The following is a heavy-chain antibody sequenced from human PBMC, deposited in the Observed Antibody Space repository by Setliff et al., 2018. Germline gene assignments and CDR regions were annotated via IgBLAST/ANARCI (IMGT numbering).Heavy chain of an antibody. CDR3: AREQWLDPPGYYYMDV. D-gene: IGHD6-19*01. CDR1: GGSISSYY. V-gene: IGHV4-4*07. CDR2: IYIGGSA. J-gene: IGHJ6*03. Sequence: SETLSLTCTVSGGSISSYYWSWIRQPAGKGLEWIGHIYIGGSANYNPSLKSRVTMSIDTSKSQFSPKLNSVTAADMAVYCCAREQWLDPPGYYYMDVWAKGTTVTVSS.